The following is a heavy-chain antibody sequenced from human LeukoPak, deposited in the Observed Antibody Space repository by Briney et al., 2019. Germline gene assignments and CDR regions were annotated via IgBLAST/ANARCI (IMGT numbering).Heavy chain of an antibody. CDR2: ISWDGGST. Sequence: GGSLRLSCAASGFTFSSYGMHWVRQAPGKGLEWVSLISWDGGSTYYADSVKGRFTISRDNSKNSLYLQMNSLRAEDTALYYCAKAPYYYGSGSYVYYYYMDVWGKGTTVTISS. CDR1: GFTFSSYG. CDR3: AKAPYYYGSGSYVYYYYMDV. J-gene: IGHJ6*03. V-gene: IGHV3-43D*03. D-gene: IGHD3-10*01.